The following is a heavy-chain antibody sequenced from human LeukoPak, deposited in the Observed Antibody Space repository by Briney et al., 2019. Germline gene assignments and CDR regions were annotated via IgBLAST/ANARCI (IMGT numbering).Heavy chain of an antibody. CDR3: AREKDPAPKGDAFDI. Sequence: GASVKVSCKASGGTFSSYAISWVRQAPGQGLEWMGRIIPILGIANYAQKFQGRVTITADKSTSTAYMELSSLRSEDTAVYYCAREKDPAPKGDAFDIWGQGTMVTVSS. CDR2: IIPILGIA. CDR1: GGTFSSYA. J-gene: IGHJ3*02. V-gene: IGHV1-69*04.